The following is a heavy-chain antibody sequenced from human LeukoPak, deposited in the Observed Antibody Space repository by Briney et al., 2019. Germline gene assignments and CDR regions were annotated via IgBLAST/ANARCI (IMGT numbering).Heavy chain of an antibody. D-gene: IGHD3-22*01. CDR2: IYHSGNT. Sequence: SETLSLTCAVSGGSISSGGYSWSWIRQPPGKGLEWTGYIYHSGNTYYNPSLKSRVTISVDRSKNQFSLKLSSVTAADTAVYYCARVRGVTMIVFDYWGQGTLVTVSS. V-gene: IGHV4-30-2*01. J-gene: IGHJ4*02. CDR1: GGSISSGGYS. CDR3: ARVRGVTMIVFDY.